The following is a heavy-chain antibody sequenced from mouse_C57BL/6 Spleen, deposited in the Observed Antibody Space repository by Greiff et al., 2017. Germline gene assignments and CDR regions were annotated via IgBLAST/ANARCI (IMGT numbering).Heavy chain of an antibody. Sequence: VQLQQSDAELVKPGASVKISCKVSGYTFTDHTIHWMKQRPEQGLEWIGYIYPRDGSTKYNEKFKGKATLTADKSSSTAYMQLNSLTSEDSAVYFCALSLDGNYHYYAMDYWGQGTSVTVSS. V-gene: IGHV1-78*01. CDR3: ALSLDGNYHYYAMDY. CDR2: IYPRDGST. J-gene: IGHJ4*01. D-gene: IGHD2-1*01. CDR1: GYTFTDHT.